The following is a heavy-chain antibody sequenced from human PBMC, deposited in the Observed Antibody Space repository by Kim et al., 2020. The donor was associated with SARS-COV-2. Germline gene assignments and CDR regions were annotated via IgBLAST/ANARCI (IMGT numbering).Heavy chain of an antibody. V-gene: IGHV3-48*03. D-gene: IGHD3-10*01. J-gene: IGHJ4*02. CDR3: ARGGVRFGGPSLFY. Sequence: ADTVKGRCTIARDNAKNSLYLQRNRLRAEDTAVYYCARGGVRFGGPSLFYWGQGTLVTVSS.